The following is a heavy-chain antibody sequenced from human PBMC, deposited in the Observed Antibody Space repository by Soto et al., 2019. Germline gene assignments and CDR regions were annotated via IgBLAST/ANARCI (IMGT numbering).Heavy chain of an antibody. Sequence: GASVKVSCKASGYTFTSYGISWVRQAPGQGLEWMGWISAYNGNTNYAQKLQGRVTMTTDTSTSTAYMELRSLRSDDTAVYYCARDQGYYDILTGYWYYFDYWGQGTLVTVSS. J-gene: IGHJ4*02. CDR3: ARDQGYYDILTGYWYYFDY. CDR1: GYTFTSYG. D-gene: IGHD3-9*01. CDR2: ISAYNGNT. V-gene: IGHV1-18*01.